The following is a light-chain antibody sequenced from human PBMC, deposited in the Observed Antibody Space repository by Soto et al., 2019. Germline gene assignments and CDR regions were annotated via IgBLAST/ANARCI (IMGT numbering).Light chain of an antibody. CDR2: GAS. CDR1: QRVRNN. Sequence: EIVMTQSPATLSVSPGERATLSCRASQRVRNNLAWYQQKPGQAPSLLIYGASTRATGIPARFSGSGSGTEFTITIISLQSEDFTVYFCHQYNNWPRTFGQGTRLEIQ. J-gene: IGKJ5*01. CDR3: HQYNNWPRT. V-gene: IGKV3-15*01.